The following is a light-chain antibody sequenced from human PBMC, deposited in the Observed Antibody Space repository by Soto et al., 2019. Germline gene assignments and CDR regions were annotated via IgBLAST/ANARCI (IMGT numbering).Light chain of an antibody. J-gene: IGKJ1*01. CDR3: QQLSDWPWT. CDR1: QSVSSY. Sequence: EIVLTQSPATLSLSPGERATLSCRASQSVSSYLAWYQQKPGQAPRLLMYEASTRATGIPARFSGGGSGTDFTLTSSSIEPEDFAVYYCQQLSDWPWTFGQGTKVEIK. CDR2: EAS. V-gene: IGKV3-11*01.